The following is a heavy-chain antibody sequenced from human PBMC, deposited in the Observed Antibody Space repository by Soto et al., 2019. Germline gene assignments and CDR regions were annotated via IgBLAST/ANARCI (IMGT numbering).Heavy chain of an antibody. Sequence: ASVKVSCKASGGTFSGYAISLLREAPGLWLECRGGIIPIFGTANYAQKFQGRVTITADESTSTAYMELSSLRSEDTAVYYCARGVGTYYYDSSGYYGVAFDIWGQGTMVTVSS. J-gene: IGHJ3*02. V-gene: IGHV1-69*13. CDR3: ARGVGTYYYDSSGYYGVAFDI. CDR1: GGTFSGYA. D-gene: IGHD3-22*01. CDR2: IIPIFGTA.